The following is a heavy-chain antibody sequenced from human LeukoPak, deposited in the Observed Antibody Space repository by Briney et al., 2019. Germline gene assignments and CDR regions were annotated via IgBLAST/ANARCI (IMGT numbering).Heavy chain of an antibody. CDR3: ARDSDVLRYFDWSRHFDY. J-gene: IGHJ4*02. CDR1: GYTFTGYY. V-gene: IGHV1-2*02. Sequence: ASVKVSCKASGYTFTGYYMHWVRQAPGQGLEWMGWINPSSGGTNYAQKFQGRVTMTRDTSISTAYMELSRLRSDDTAVYYCARDSDVLRYFDWSRHFDYWGQGTLVTVSS. CDR2: INPSSGGT. D-gene: IGHD3-9*01.